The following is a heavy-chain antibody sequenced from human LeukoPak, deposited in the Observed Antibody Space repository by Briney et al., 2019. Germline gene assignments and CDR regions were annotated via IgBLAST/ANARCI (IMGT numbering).Heavy chain of an antibody. V-gene: IGHV3-23*01. D-gene: IGHD2-2*01. J-gene: IGHJ4*02. CDR1: GFTFSTYA. Sequence: GGSLRLSRAASGFTFSTYAMSWVRQAPGKGLEWVSAISDSGGYTYYADSVRGRFTISRDNAKNSLYLQMNSLRAEDTALYYCARAIGYCSSTSCYRDYFDYWGQGTLVTVAS. CDR2: ISDSGGYT. CDR3: ARAIGYCSSTSCYRDYFDY.